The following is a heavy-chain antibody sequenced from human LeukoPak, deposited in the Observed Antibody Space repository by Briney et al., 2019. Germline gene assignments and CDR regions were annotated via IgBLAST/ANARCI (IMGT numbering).Heavy chain of an antibody. CDR1: GYTFTSYG. Sequence: ASVTVSCKASGYTFTSYGISWVRQAPGQGLEWMGWISAYNGNTNYAQKLQGRVTMTTDTSTSTAYMELRSLRSDDTAVYYCARNNRPYCSGGSCYSFFFDYWGQGTLVTVSS. CDR3: ARNNRPYCSGGSCYSFFFDY. D-gene: IGHD2-15*01. J-gene: IGHJ4*02. CDR2: ISAYNGNT. V-gene: IGHV1-18*01.